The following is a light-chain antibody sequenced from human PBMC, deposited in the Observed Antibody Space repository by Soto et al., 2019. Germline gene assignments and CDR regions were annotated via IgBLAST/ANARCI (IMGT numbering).Light chain of an antibody. CDR1: QGISNY. J-gene: IGKJ4*01. Sequence: DIQMTQSPSSLSASVGDRVTITCRASQGISNYLAWYQQKPGKVPKLLIYAASTLQSGVPSRFSGSGSGTDFPLTISSLQPEDVATYYCQKYNSAPRGTFGGGTKVEIK. CDR3: QKYNSAPRGT. V-gene: IGKV1-27*01. CDR2: AAS.